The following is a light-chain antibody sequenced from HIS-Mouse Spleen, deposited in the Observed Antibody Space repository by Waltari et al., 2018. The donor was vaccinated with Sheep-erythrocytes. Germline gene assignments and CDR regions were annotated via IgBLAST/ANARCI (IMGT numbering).Light chain of an antibody. CDR3: CSYAGSSTPWV. V-gene: IGLV2-23*01. CDR1: SSDVASYNL. Sequence: QSALTQPASVSGSPGQSITIPCTGTSSDVASYNLVSWYQQHPGKAPKLMIYEGSKRPSGVSNRFSGSKSGNTASLTISGLQAEDEADYYCCSYAGSSTPWVFGGGTKLTVL. J-gene: IGLJ3*02. CDR2: EGS.